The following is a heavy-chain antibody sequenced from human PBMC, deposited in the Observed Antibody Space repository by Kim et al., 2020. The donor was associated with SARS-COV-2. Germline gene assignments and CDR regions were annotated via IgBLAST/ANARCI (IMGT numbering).Heavy chain of an antibody. V-gene: IGHV4-39*02. CDR3: ARDRYYDILTGQNHYYYYYGMDV. Sequence: SETLSLTCTVSGGSISSSSYYWGWIRQPPGKGLEWIGSIYYSGSTYYNPSLKSRVTISVDTSKNQFSLKLSSVTAADTAVYYCARDRYYDILTGQNHYYYYYGMDVWGQGTTVTVSS. J-gene: IGHJ6*02. CDR2: IYYSGST. D-gene: IGHD3-9*01. CDR1: GGSISSSSYY.